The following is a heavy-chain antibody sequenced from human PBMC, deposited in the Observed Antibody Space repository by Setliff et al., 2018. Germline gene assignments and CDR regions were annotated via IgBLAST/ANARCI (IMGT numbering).Heavy chain of an antibody. V-gene: IGHV4-61*09. Sequence: PSETLSLTCTVSGGSISSGRYYWSWIRQPAGKGLEWIGHIYTSGSTNYNPSLKSRVTISVDTSKNQFSLKLSSVTAADTAVYYCARKDSSSWSCDYWGQGTLVTVSS. CDR1: GGSISSGRYY. CDR3: ARKDSSSWSCDY. CDR2: IYTSGST. D-gene: IGHD6-13*01. J-gene: IGHJ4*02.